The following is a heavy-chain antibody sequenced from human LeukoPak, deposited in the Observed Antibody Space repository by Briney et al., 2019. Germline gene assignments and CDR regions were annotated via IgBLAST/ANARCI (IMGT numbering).Heavy chain of an antibody. CDR1: GFTVSSNY. J-gene: IGHJ5*02. CDR3: AKDPYGSGSTNWFDP. V-gene: IGHV3-66*01. CDR2: IYSGGST. Sequence: GGSLRLSCAASGFTVSSNYMSWVRQAPGKGLEWVSVIYSGGSTYYADSVKGRFTISRDNSKNTLYLQMNSLRAEDTAVYYCAKDPYGSGSTNWFDPWGQGTLVTVSS. D-gene: IGHD3-10*01.